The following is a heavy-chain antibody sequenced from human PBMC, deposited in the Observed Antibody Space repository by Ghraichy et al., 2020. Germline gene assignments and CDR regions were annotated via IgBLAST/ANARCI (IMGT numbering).Heavy chain of an antibody. CDR2: ISSTSNTI. J-gene: IGHJ4*02. CDR3: ANSLSSSSDFDY. V-gene: IGHV3-48*02. CDR1: GFTFSSSN. Sequence: GESLNISCAVSGFTFSSSNMNWVRQAPGKGLEWVSFISSTSNTINYADSVKGRFPISRDNAKNSLYLQMNSLRDEDTAVYYCANSLSSSSDFDYWGQGTLVTVSS. D-gene: IGHD6-13*01.